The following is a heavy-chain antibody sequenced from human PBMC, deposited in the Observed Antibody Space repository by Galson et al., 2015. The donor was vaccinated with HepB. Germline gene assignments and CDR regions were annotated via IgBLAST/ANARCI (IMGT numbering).Heavy chain of an antibody. CDR2: IGGNGGNR. CDR1: GFTFSNSG. V-gene: IGHV3-23*01. CDR3: VANQYAPGNYFFFHY. D-gene: IGHD3-10*01. Sequence: SLRLSCAASGFTFSNSGMSWVRQAPGKGLEWVSVIGGNGGNRHYADSVKGRFTISRDNSKNTLFLQMNSLRAEDAAVYYCVANQYAPGNYFFFHYWGQGTLVTVSS. J-gene: IGHJ4*02.